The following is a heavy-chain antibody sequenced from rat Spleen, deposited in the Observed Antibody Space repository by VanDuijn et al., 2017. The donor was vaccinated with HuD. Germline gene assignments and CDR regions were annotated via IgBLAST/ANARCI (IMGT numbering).Heavy chain of an antibody. V-gene: IGHV5-22*01. Sequence: EVQLVESGGGLVQPGRSMRLSCAASGFTFNDYYMAWVRQAPEKGLEWVASIHYEGTNTYYGDSVKGRFTLSRDNAKSTLYLQMNSLRSEDTATYYCARHGDWLYYFDYWGQGVMVTVSS. D-gene: IGHD4-2*01. CDR1: GFTFNDYY. J-gene: IGHJ2*01. CDR2: IHYEGTNT. CDR3: ARHGDWLYYFDY.